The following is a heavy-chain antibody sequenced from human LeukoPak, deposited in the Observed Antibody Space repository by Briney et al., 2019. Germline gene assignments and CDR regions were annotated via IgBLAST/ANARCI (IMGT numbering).Heavy chain of an antibody. CDR1: GGSFSGYY. Sequence: SETLSLTCAVYGGSFSGYYWSWIRQPAGKGLEWIGRIYTSGSTNYNPSLKSRVTMSVDTSKNQFSLKLSSVTAADPAVYYCARNVWNYYYYMDVWGKGTTVTISS. J-gene: IGHJ6*03. CDR3: ARNVWNYYYYMDV. D-gene: IGHD1-1*01. V-gene: IGHV4-59*10. CDR2: IYTSGST.